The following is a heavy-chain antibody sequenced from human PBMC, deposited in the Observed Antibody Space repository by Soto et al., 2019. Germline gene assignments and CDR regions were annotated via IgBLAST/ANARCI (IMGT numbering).Heavy chain of an antibody. J-gene: IGHJ4*02. Sequence: PGGSLRLSCAASGFTFSSYAMHWVRQAPGKGLEWVAVISYDGSNKYYADSVKGRFTISRDNSKNTLYLQMNSLRAEDTAVYYCARDSNGAAAAFDYWGQGTLVNVSS. CDR2: ISYDGSNK. CDR1: GFTFSSYA. D-gene: IGHD6-13*01. CDR3: ARDSNGAAAAFDY. V-gene: IGHV3-30-3*01.